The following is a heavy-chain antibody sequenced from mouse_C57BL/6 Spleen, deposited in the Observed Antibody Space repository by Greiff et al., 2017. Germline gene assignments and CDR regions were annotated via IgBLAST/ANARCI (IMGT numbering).Heavy chain of an antibody. CDR1: GFTFSDYG. Sequence: EVQRVESGGGLVQPGGSLKLSCAASGFTFSDYGMAWVRQAPRKGPEWVAFISNLAYSIYYADTVTGRFTISRENAKNTLYLEMSSLRSEDTAMYYCATFGNYEPFAYWGQGTLVTVSA. D-gene: IGHD2-1*01. CDR3: ATFGNYEPFAY. CDR2: ISNLAYSI. V-gene: IGHV5-15*01. J-gene: IGHJ3*01.